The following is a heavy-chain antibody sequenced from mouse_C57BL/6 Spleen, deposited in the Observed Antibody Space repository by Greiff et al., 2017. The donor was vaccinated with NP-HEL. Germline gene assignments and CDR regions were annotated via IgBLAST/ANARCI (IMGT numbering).Heavy chain of an antibody. Sequence: QVQLQQPGAELVRPGSSVKLSCKASGYTFTSYWMDWVKQRPGQGLEWIGNIYPSDSETHYNQKFKDKATLTVDKSSSTAYMQLSSLTSEDSAVYYCARGDSNYDYWGQGTTLTVSS. CDR1: GYTFTSYW. CDR2: IYPSDSET. CDR3: ARGDSNYDY. J-gene: IGHJ2*01. V-gene: IGHV1-61*01. D-gene: IGHD2-5*01.